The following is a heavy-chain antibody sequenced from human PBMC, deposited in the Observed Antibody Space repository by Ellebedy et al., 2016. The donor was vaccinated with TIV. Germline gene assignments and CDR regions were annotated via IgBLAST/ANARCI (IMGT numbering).Heavy chain of an antibody. CDR2: ISGSGGST. CDR3: ARELCGGDCYNTPNTFDY. J-gene: IGHJ4*02. Sequence: GESLKISCAASGFTFSNYAFSWVRQTPEKGLEWVSAISGSGGSTHYTDSVKGRFTISRDNSKNTLDLQMNSLRVEDTAVYYCARELCGGDCYNTPNTFDYWGQGTLVTVSS. CDR1: GFTFSNYA. D-gene: IGHD2-21*02. V-gene: IGHV3-23*01.